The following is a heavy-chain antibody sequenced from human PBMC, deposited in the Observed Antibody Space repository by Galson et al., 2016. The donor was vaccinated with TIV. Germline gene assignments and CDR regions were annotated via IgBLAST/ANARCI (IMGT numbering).Heavy chain of an antibody. V-gene: IGHV1-46*01. CDR2: INPSGGGT. Sequence: SVKVSCKAFGYTVTTYYIHWVRQGPGQGLEWMGIINPSGGGTTYAQNFQGRITMTRDTSTGTVYMALSSLRSEDTAVYYFARSQSCGGDCYYFDYWGRGTLVTVSS. CDR3: ARSQSCGGDCYYFDY. J-gene: IGHJ4*02. CDR1: GYTVTTYY. D-gene: IGHD2-21*02.